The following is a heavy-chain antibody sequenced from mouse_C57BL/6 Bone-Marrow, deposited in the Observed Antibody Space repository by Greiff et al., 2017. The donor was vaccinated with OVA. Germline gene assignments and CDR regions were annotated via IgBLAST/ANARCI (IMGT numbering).Heavy chain of an antibody. Sequence: VKLQQPGAELVRPGSSVKLSCKASGYTFTSYWMHWVKQRPIQGLEWIGNIDPSDSETHSNQKFKDKATLTVDKSPSTAYMQLSSLTSEDSAVYYCASPQLRDWGQGTTLTVSS. CDR2: IDPSDSET. D-gene: IGHD3-2*02. J-gene: IGHJ2*01. CDR3: ASPQLRD. CDR1: GYTFTSYW. V-gene: IGHV1-52*01.